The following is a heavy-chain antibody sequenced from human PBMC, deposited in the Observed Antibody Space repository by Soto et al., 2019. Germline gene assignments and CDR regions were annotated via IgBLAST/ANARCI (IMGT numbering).Heavy chain of an antibody. CDR1: GFTFSSYA. Sequence: GGSLRLSCAASGFTFSSYAMHWVRQAPGKGLEWVAVISYDGSNKYYADSVKGRFTISRDNSKNTLYLQMNSLRAEDTAVYYCARDLYSYGHYYYYGMDVWGQGTTVTVSS. J-gene: IGHJ6*02. CDR2: ISYDGSNK. V-gene: IGHV3-30-3*01. CDR3: ARDLYSYGHYYYYGMDV. D-gene: IGHD5-18*01.